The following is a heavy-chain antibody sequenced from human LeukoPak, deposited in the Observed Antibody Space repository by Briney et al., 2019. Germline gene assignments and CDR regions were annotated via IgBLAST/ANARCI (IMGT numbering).Heavy chain of an antibody. V-gene: IGHV3-53*01. D-gene: IGHD6-19*01. Sequence: GGSLRLSCAASGFTVSSNYMSWVRQAPGKGLEWVSVTYTGGSTNYADSVKGRFSISRDNSKNTLYLQMNSLRAEDTAVYYCAKDARRTSGWYFFDYWGQGTLVTVSS. CDR1: GFTVSSNY. J-gene: IGHJ4*02. CDR2: TYTGGST. CDR3: AKDARRTSGWYFFDY.